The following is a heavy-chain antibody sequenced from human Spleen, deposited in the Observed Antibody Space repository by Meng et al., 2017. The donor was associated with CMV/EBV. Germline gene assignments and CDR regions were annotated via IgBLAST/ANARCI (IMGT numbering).Heavy chain of an antibody. D-gene: IGHD2-15*01. J-gene: IGHJ4*02. Sequence: VQLGQSGPEVKKLGDSVKVSCKASGYTFTSYGISWVRQAPGQGLEWMGWISAYNGNTNYAQKLQGRVTMTTDTSTCTAYMELRSLRSDDTAVYYCARYVEVSGFVDYWGQGTLVTVSS. CDR1: GYTFTSYG. CDR3: ARYVEVSGFVDY. V-gene: IGHV1-18*01. CDR2: ISAYNGNT.